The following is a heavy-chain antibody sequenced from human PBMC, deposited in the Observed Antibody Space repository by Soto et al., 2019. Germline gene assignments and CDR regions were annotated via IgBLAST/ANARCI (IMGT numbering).Heavy chain of an antibody. Sequence: SETLSLTCTVSGDSIGGYYWSWIRQPPGKGLEWIGYIYSSGSTNYNPSLQSRVTISVATSKNQFSLNLSSVAAADTAVYYCARLSCSSTRCFTYFDYWGQGALVTVSS. V-gene: IGHV4-59*08. CDR1: GDSIGGYY. D-gene: IGHD2-2*02. CDR2: IYSSGST. CDR3: ARLSCSSTRCFTYFDY. J-gene: IGHJ4*02.